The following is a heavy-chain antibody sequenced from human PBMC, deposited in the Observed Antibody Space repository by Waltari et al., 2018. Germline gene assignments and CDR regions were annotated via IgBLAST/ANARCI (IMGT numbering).Heavy chain of an antibody. CDR2: ITDTGDGT. CDR3: AKDSPILTL. Sequence: QLLESGGGLVQPGGSLRLSCATSGFPFSSHAMSWVRQSPGKGLGWVSAITDTGDGTYYADSVKGRFTISRDNSNNTLYLQMNSLRAEDTAIYYCAKDSPILTLWGQGTLVTVSS. CDR1: GFPFSSHA. D-gene: IGHD2-21*01. V-gene: IGHV3-23*01. J-gene: IGHJ1*01.